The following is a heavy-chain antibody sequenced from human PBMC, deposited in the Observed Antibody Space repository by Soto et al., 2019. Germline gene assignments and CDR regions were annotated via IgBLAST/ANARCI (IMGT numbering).Heavy chain of an antibody. D-gene: IGHD3-3*01. CDR1: GGSFSGYY. V-gene: IGHV4-34*01. CDR3: ARKAIFGVTYYYYYYMDV. J-gene: IGHJ6*03. CDR2: INHSGST. Sequence: SETLSLPFAVYGGSFSGYYWSWVRQTPGKGLEWIGEINHSGSTNHNPSLKSRVTISLDTSKNQFSLKLSSVTAADTAVYYCARKAIFGVTYYYYYYMDVWGKGTTVTVSS.